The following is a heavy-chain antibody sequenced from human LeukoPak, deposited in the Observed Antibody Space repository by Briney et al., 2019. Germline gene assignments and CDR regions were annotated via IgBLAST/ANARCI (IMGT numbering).Heavy chain of an antibody. J-gene: IGHJ3*02. CDR1: GGSISSYY. CDR2: ITISSSYI. Sequence: ETLSLTCTVSGGSISSYYWSWVRQAPGKGLEWVSSITISSSYIYYADSVKGRFTISRDNAKNSLYLQMTSLRAEDTAVYYCARDRYCSGGSCYAAFDIWGQGTMVTVSS. V-gene: IGHV3-21*01. D-gene: IGHD2-15*01. CDR3: ARDRYCSGGSCYAAFDI.